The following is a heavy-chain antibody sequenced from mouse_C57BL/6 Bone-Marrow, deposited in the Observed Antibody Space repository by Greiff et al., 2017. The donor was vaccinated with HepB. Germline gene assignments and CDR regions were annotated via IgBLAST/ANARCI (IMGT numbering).Heavy chain of an antibody. CDR3: TRGGYYGGFAY. V-gene: IGHV1-15*01. D-gene: IGHD1-1*02. J-gene: IGHJ3*01. CDR1: GYTFTDYE. CDR2: IDPETGGT. Sequence: QVHVKQSGAELVRPGASVTLSCKASGYTFTDYEMHWVKQTPVHGLEWIGAIDPETGGTAYNQKFKGKAILTADKSSSTAYMELRSLTSEDSAVYYCTRGGYYGGFAYWGQGTLVTVSA.